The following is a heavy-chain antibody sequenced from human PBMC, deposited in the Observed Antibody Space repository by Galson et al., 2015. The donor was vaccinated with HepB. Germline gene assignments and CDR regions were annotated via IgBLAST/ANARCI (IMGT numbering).Heavy chain of an antibody. CDR1: GFTFSSYS. D-gene: IGHD2/OR15-2a*01. Sequence: SLRLSCAASGFTFSSYSMNWVRQAPGKGLEWVSSISSSSSYIYYADSVKGRFTISRDNAKNSLYLQMNSLRAEDTAVYYCARSDVYGVDDSPPMDVWGKGTTVTVSS. J-gene: IGHJ6*03. CDR2: ISSSSSYI. V-gene: IGHV3-21*01. CDR3: ARSDVYGVDDSPPMDV.